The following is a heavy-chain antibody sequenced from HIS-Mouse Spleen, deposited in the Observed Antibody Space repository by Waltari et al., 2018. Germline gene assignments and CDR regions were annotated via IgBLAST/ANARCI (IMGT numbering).Heavy chain of an antibody. D-gene: IGHD6-13*01. Sequence: EVQLVESGGGLVQPGGSLRVSCAASGFTFRSYAMHWVRQATGKGLEWVSAIGTAGDTYYPGSVKGRFTISRENAKNSLYLQMNSLRAGDTAVYYCARARGAAGYAFDIWGQGTMVTVSS. J-gene: IGHJ3*02. CDR3: ARARGAAGYAFDI. V-gene: IGHV3-13*01. CDR2: IGTAGDT. CDR1: GFTFRSYA.